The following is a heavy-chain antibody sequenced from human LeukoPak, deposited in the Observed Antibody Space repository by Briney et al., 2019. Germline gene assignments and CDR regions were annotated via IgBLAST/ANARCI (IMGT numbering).Heavy chain of an antibody. D-gene: IGHD6-6*01. J-gene: IGHJ3*01. V-gene: IGHV4-4*07. CDR2: IYTSGST. CDR3: AFGSSPEAFDV. Sequence: SETLSLTCTVSGGSISSYYWSWIRQPAGKGLEWIGRIYTSGSTNYNPSLKSRVTMSVDTSKNQFSLKLSSVTAADTAVYYSAFGSSPEAFDVWGQGTMVTVSS. CDR1: GGSISSYY.